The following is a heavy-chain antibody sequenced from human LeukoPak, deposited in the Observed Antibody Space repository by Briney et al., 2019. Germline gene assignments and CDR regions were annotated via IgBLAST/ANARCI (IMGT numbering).Heavy chain of an antibody. Sequence: ASVKVSCKASGYTFTDYYMHWVRQAPGHGLEWMGWINPNSGGTNYAQKFQGRVTMTRDTSITTVYMELSRLKSDDTAIYYCARDRILGPDGISLNDFDVWGQGTMVTVSS. D-gene: IGHD1-26*01. CDR3: ARDRILGPDGISLNDFDV. CDR1: GYTFTDYY. CDR2: INPNSGGT. V-gene: IGHV1-2*02. J-gene: IGHJ3*01.